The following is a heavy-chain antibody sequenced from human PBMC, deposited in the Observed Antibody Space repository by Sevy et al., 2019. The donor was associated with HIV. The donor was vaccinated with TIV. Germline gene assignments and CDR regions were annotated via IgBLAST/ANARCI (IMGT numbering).Heavy chain of an antibody. V-gene: IGHV3-30*18. D-gene: IGHD4-17*01. J-gene: IGHJ4*02. CDR3: AKGPVYGDCSVNYFDY. Sequence: GGSLRLSCAASGFTFSSYGMHWVRQAPGKGLEWVAVISYDGSNKYYADSVKGRFTISRDNSKNTLYLQMNSLRAEDTAVYYCAKGPVYGDCSVNYFDYLGQGTVVTVSS. CDR1: GFTFSSYG. CDR2: ISYDGSNK.